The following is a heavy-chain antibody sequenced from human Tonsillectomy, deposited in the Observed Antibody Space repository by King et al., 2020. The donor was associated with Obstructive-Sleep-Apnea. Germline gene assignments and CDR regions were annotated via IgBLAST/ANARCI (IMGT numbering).Heavy chain of an antibody. CDR3: AREAPYYYDSSGYHTFFDS. CDR1: GGSISSSNW. V-gene: IGHV4-4*02. CDR2: IYHSGST. D-gene: IGHD3-22*01. Sequence: QLQESGPGLVKPSGTLSLTCAVSGGSISSSNWWSWVRQPPGKGLEWIGEIYHSGSTNYNPSLKSRVTISVDKSKNQFSLKLSSVTAADTAVYYCAREAPYYYDSSGYHTFFDSWGQGTLVTVSS. J-gene: IGHJ4*02.